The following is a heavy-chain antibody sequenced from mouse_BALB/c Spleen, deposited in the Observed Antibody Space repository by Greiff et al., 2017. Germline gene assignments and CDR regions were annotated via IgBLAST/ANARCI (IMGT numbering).Heavy chain of an antibody. CDR1: GYTFTSYW. D-gene: IGHD1-3*01. V-gene: IGHV1S41*01. J-gene: IGHJ3*01. CDR3: ARSSDFLFAY. Sequence: DLVKPGASVKLSCKASGYTFTSYWINWIKQRPGQGLEWIGRIAPGSGSTYYNEMFKGKATLTVDTSSSTAYIQLSSLSSEDSAVYFCARSSDFLFAYWGQGTLVTVSA. CDR2: IAPGSGST.